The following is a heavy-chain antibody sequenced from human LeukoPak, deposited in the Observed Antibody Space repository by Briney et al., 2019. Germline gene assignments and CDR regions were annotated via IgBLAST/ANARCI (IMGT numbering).Heavy chain of an antibody. CDR1: GGSISSGGYY. CDR2: IYHSGST. D-gene: IGHD4-11*01. J-gene: IGHJ4*02. V-gene: IGHV4-30-2*01. Sequence: SETLSLTWTVSGGSISSGGYYWSWIRQPPGKGLEWIGYIYHSGSTYYNPSLKSRVTISVDRSKNQFSLKLSSVTAADTAVYYCARGGQVTPDYWGQGTLVTVSS. CDR3: ARGGQVTPDY.